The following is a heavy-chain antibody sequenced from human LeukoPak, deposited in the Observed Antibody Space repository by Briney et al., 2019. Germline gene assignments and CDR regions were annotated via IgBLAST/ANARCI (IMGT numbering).Heavy chain of an antibody. CDR3: ARVGKSGSYYYFDY. CDR2: ISGSGGST. D-gene: IGHD1-26*01. J-gene: IGHJ4*02. V-gene: IGHV3-23*01. Sequence: GGSLRLSCAASGFTFSSYAMSWVRQAPGKGLEWVSAISGSGGSTYYADSVKGRFTISRDNAKNTLYLQMTILTAEDTAVYYCARVGKSGSYYYFDYWGQGTLVTVSS. CDR1: GFTFSSYA.